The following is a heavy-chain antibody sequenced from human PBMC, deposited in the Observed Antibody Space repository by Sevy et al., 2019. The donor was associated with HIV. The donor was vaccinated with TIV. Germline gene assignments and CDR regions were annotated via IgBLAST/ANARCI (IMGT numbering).Heavy chain of an antibody. Sequence: VSCKASGYTFTNYAISWVRQAPGQGLEWMGWISAYNGNTKYAQKLQVRVTMTTDTSTSTAYMELRSLRSDDTAVYYCTRESRAAGKDYWGQGTLVTVSS. J-gene: IGHJ4*02. V-gene: IGHV1-18*04. CDR3: TRESRAAGKDY. D-gene: IGHD6-13*01. CDR2: ISAYNGNT. CDR1: GYTFTNYA.